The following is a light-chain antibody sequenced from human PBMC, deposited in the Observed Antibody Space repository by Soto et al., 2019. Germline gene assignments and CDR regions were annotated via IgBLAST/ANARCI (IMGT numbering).Light chain of an antibody. CDR3: QQRSNWPSIT. J-gene: IGKJ5*01. CDR1: QSLSNNIY. V-gene: IGKV3-11*01. Sequence: EIVLTQSPGTLSLSPGERATLSCRASQSLSNNIYLAWYQQKPGQAPRLLIYDASNRATGIPARFSGSGSGTDFTPTISSLEPEDFAVYYCQQRSNWPSITFGLGTRLEIK. CDR2: DAS.